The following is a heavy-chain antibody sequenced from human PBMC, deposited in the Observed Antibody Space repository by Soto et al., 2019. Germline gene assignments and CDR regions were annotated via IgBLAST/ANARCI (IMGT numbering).Heavy chain of an antibody. CDR1: GFTFSSYS. J-gene: IGHJ6*02. D-gene: IGHD2-2*01. CDR2: ISSSSSYI. Sequence: GGSLRLSCAASGFTFSSYSMNWVRQAPGKGLEWVSSISSSSSYIYYADSVKGRFTISRDNAKNSLYLQMNSLRAEDTAVYYCARRHIVVVPAATYYGMDVWDQGTTVTVSS. CDR3: ARRHIVVVPAATYYGMDV. V-gene: IGHV3-21*01.